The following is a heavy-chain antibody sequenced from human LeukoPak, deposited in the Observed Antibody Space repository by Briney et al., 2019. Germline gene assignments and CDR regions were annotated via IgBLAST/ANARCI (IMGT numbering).Heavy chain of an antibody. CDR3: VRSEIDDYSRY. D-gene: IGHD4-11*01. Sequence: PSETLSLTCTVSGGSISNKYWSWIRQPPGERLEWLGSISQSGSTYDNQSLKSRVTMSVDTARNQFSLKLTSVTAADTAVYYCVRSEIDDYSRYWGRGMLVIVSS. J-gene: IGHJ4*02. CDR2: ISQSGST. CDR1: GGSISNKY. V-gene: IGHV4-59*04.